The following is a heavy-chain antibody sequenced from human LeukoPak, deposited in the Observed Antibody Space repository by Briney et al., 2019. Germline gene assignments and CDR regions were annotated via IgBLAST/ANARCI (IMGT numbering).Heavy chain of an antibody. D-gene: IGHD3-22*01. J-gene: IGHJ6*02. CDR3: ARDSGGDSSGYYYYYYGMDV. CDR2: INPSGGST. Sequence: ASVKVSCKASGYTXTSYYMHWVRQAPGQGLDWMGIINPSGGSTSYAQKFQGRVTMTRDTSTSTVYMELSSLRSEDTAVYYCARDSGGDSSGYYYYYYGMDVWGQGTTVTVSS. V-gene: IGHV1-46*01. CDR1: GYTXTSYY.